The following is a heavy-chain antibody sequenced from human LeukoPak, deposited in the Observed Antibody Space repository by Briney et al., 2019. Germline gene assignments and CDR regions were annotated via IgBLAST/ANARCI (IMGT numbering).Heavy chain of an antibody. V-gene: IGHV3-11*03. CDR3: ARSGQGYSYGYADYYFDY. CDR2: ISSSSSHT. J-gene: IGHJ4*02. Sequence: PGGSLRLSCAASGFTFSDYYMSWIRQAQGKGLEWVSYISSSSSHTNYADSVKGRFTISRDNAKNSLYLQMNSLRAEDTAVYYCARSGQGYSYGYADYYFDYWGQGTLVTVSS. D-gene: IGHD5-18*01. CDR1: GFTFSDYY.